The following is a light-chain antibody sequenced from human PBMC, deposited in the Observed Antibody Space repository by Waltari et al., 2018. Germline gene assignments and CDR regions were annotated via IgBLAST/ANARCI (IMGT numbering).Light chain of an antibody. CDR2: EGS. CDR3: CSYAGSSTFYV. CDR1: SSDVGSYNL. V-gene: IGLV2-23*03. Sequence: QSALTQPASVSGSPGPSITLSRTGTSSDVGSYNLVSWYQQPPGKAPKLMIYEGSKRPSGVSNRFSGSKSGNTASLTISGLQAEDEADYYCCSYAGSSTFYVFGTGTKVTVL. J-gene: IGLJ1*01.